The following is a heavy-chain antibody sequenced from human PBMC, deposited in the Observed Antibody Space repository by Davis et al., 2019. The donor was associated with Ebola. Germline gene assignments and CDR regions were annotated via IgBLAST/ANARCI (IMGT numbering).Heavy chain of an antibody. D-gene: IGHD1-26*01. V-gene: IGHV4-39*01. CDR3: ARVVGATTSWFDP. CDR1: GGSISSSSYY. J-gene: IGHJ5*02. CDR2: IYYSGRT. Sequence: MPSETLSLTCTVSGGSISSSSYYWGWIRPPPGKGLVWIGSIYYSGRTYYNPSLKRRVTISVDTSKNQFSLKMSSVTAADTAVYYCARVVGATTSWFDPWGQGTLVTVSS.